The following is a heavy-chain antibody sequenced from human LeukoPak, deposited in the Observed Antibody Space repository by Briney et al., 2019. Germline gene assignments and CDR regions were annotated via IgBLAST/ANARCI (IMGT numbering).Heavy chain of an antibody. J-gene: IGHJ4*02. CDR3: ARYEVYGDRDLDY. V-gene: IGHV1-18*04. Sequence: ASVKVSCKASGYTFTGYYMHWVRQAPGQGLEWMGWISVYNGHTNYAQKVQGRVTMTTDTSTSTAYMELRSLRSDDTAVYYCARYEVYGDRDLDYWGQGTLVTVSS. CDR2: ISVYNGHT. D-gene: IGHD4-17*01. CDR1: GYTFTGYY.